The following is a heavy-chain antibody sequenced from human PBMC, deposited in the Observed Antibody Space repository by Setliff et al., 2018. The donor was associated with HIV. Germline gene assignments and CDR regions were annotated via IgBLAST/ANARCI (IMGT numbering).Heavy chain of an antibody. CDR2: ISSSGSSI. J-gene: IGHJ5*02. V-gene: IGHV3-48*04. CDR1: GFTFSSYT. D-gene: IGHD4-17*01. CDR3: ASPVFYGGNSS. Sequence: GGSLRLSCAASGFTFSSYTMNWVRQAPGKGLEWISYISSSGSSIYLANSVKGRFIISRDNAKNSLYLQMNRLRAEDTAVYYCASPVFYGGNSSWGQGTLVTVSS.